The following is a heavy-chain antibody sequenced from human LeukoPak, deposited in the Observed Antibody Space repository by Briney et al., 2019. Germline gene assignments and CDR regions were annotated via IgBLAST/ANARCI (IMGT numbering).Heavy chain of an antibody. V-gene: IGHV3-30*18. D-gene: IGHD1-26*01. CDR2: ISYDGSNK. CDR1: GFTFSSYG. CDR3: AKQAGLYSGSSLDY. Sequence: GGSLRLSCAASGFTFSSYGMHWVRQAPGKGLEWVAVISYDGSNKYYADSVKGRFTISRDNSKNTPYLQMNSLRAEDTAVYYCAKQAGLYSGSSLDYWGQGTLVTVSS. J-gene: IGHJ4*02.